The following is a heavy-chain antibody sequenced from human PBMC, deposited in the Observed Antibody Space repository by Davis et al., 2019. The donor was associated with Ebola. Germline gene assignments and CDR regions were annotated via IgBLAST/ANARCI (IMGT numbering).Heavy chain of an antibody. J-gene: IGHJ3*02. CDR2: IIPMLGIA. CDR1: GGTFSSYA. V-gene: IGHV1-69*04. Sequence: SVKVSCKASGGTFSSYAISWVRQAPGQGLEWMGRIIPMLGIANYAQKFQGRVTITADKSTSTAYMELSSLRSDDTAVYYCARVQLWDAFDIWGQGTMVTVSS. CDR3: ARVQLWDAFDI. D-gene: IGHD5-18*01.